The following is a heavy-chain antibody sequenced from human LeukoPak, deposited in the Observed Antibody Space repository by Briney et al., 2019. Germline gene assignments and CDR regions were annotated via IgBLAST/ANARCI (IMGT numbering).Heavy chain of an antibody. Sequence: PGGSLRLSCAASGFTFSSYAMSWVRQAPGKGLEWVSAISGSGGSTYYADSVKGRFTISRDNSKSTLYLQMNSLRAEDTAVYYCAKDQNPGYYDSSGYPSDYWGQGTLVTVSS. D-gene: IGHD3-22*01. V-gene: IGHV3-23*01. CDR3: AKDQNPGYYDSSGYPSDY. J-gene: IGHJ4*02. CDR1: GFTFSSYA. CDR2: ISGSGGST.